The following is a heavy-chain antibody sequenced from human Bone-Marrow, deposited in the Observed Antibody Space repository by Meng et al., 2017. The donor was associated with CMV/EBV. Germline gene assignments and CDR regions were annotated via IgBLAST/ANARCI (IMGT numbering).Heavy chain of an antibody. J-gene: IGHJ5*01. V-gene: IGHV3-7*01. CDR2: IKQDGSEK. CDR3: VRDSLYSSGWYGDWFES. Sequence: GESLKISCAASGFTFSSYWMSWVRQAPGKGLEWVANIKQDGSEKYYVDSVKGRFTISRDNAKKSLYLQMSGLRAEDTAVYCCVRDSLYSSGWYGDWFESWGQGTLVTVSS. D-gene: IGHD6-19*01. CDR1: GFTFSSYW.